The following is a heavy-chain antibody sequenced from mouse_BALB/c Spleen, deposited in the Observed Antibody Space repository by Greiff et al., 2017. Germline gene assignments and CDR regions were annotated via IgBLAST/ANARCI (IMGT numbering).Heavy chain of an antibody. Sequence: EVQRVESGGGLVQPGGSLRLSCATSGFTFSDFYMEWVRQPPGKRLEWMAASRNKANDYTTEYSASVKGRFIVSRDTSQSILYLQMNALRAEDTAIYYCARAPYDGYYAWFAYWGQGTLVTVSA. J-gene: IGHJ3*01. CDR1: GFTFSDFY. D-gene: IGHD2-3*01. CDR2: SRNKANDYTT. CDR3: ARAPYDGYYAWFAY. V-gene: IGHV7-1*02.